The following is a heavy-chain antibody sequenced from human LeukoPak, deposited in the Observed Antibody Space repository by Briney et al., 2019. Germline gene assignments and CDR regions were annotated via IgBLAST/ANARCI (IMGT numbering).Heavy chain of an antibody. J-gene: IGHJ3*02. V-gene: IGHV4-59*01. CDR3: AREHYDILTGLYIDAFDI. Sequence: SETLSLTCGVYGGSFSGYYWSWIRQPPGKGLEWIGYIYYSGSTNYNPSLKSRVTISVDTSKNQFSLKLSSVTAADTAVYYCAREHYDILTGLYIDAFDIWGPGTRVTVSS. CDR2: IYYSGST. D-gene: IGHD3-9*01. CDR1: GGSFSGYY.